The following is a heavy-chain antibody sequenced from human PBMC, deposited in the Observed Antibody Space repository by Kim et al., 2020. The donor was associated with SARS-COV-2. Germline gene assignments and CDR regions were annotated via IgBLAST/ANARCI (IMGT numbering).Heavy chain of an antibody. CDR1: GYSFTSYW. J-gene: IGHJ5*02. CDR2: IYPGDSDT. Sequence: GESLKISCKGSGYSFTSYWIGWVRQMPGKGLEWMGIIYPGDSDTRYSPSFQGQVTISADKSISTAYLQWSSLKASDTAMYYCARLPYGGIAAYEDWAWFDPWGQGTLVTVSS. D-gene: IGHD6-13*01. CDR3: ARLPYGGIAAYEDWAWFDP. V-gene: IGHV5-51*01.